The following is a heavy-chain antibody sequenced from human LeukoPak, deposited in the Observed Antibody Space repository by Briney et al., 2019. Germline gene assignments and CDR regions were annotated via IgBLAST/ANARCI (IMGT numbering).Heavy chain of an antibody. CDR2: IYYSGST. Sequence: SETLSLTCTVSGGSISNYYWSWIRQPPGKGLEWIGYIYYSGSTNYNPSLKSRVTISVDTSKNQFSLKLSSVTAADTAVYYCAERTGYFDPFDYWGQGTLVTVSS. CDR1: GGSISNYY. D-gene: IGHD3-9*01. V-gene: IGHV4-59*01. J-gene: IGHJ4*02. CDR3: AERTGYFDPFDY.